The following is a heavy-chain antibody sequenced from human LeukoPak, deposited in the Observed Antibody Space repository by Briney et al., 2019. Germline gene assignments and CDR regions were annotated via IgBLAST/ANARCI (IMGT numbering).Heavy chain of an antibody. V-gene: IGHV4-34*01. D-gene: IGHD1-1*01. CDR2: INHSGST. CDR1: GGSFSGYY. J-gene: IGHJ5*02. Sequence: PSETLSLTCAVYGGSFSGYYWSWIRQPPGKGLEWIGEINHSGSTNYNPSLKSRVTISVDTAKNQFSLKLTSVTAADTAFYYCARLTGNNWFDPWGQGILVTVSS. CDR3: ARLTGNNWFDP.